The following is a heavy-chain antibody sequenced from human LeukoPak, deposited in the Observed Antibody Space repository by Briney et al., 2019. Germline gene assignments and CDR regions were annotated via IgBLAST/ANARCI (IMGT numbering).Heavy chain of an antibody. CDR2: SSTVTGNI. D-gene: IGHD1-26*01. CDR1: GFNFISTS. Sequence: GGSLRLSCAASGFNFISTSIHWVRQAPGKGLEWLSYSSTVTGNIYYADSVKGRFTISRDNAKSSLNLQMSSLRTEDTAVYFCATAGNFYDMDVWGKGTTVTVSS. V-gene: IGHV3-48*04. CDR3: ATAGNFYDMDV. J-gene: IGHJ6*03.